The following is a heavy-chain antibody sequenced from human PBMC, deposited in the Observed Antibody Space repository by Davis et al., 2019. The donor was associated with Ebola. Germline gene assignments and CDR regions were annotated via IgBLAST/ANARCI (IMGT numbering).Heavy chain of an antibody. Sequence: GGSLRLSCAASGFTFSSYWMSWVRQAPGKGLEWVANIKQDGSEKYYVDSVKGRFTISRDNAKNSLYLQMNSLTPEDTAFYYCARVNVVAAGSFDFWGQGTRVTVSS. CDR2: IKQDGSEK. CDR3: ARVNVVAAGSFDF. J-gene: IGHJ4*02. V-gene: IGHV3-7*03. CDR1: GFTFSSYW. D-gene: IGHD6-13*01.